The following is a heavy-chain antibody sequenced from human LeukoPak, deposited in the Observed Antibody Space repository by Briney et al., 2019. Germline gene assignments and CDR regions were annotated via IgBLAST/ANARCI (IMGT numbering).Heavy chain of an antibody. D-gene: IGHD2-2*01. J-gene: IGHJ4*02. CDR3: ARDSVVVVPAAIYYSNYAFDY. CDR1: GFTFSSYS. V-gene: IGHV3-21*01. Sequence: GGSLRLSCAASGFTFSSYSMNWVRQAPGKGLEWVSSISSSSSYIYYADSVKGRFTISRDNAKNSLYLQMNSLRAEDTAVYYCARDSVVVVPAAIYYSNYAFDYWGQGTPVTVSS. CDR2: ISSSSSYI.